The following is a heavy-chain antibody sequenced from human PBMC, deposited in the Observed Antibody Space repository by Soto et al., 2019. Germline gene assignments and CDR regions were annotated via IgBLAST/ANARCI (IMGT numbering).Heavy chain of an antibody. Sequence: GGSLRLSCVASGFTFSGYAMTWVRQAPGKGLEWVSAITGGGSTYYADSVKGRFTISRDNSKNTLYLQMNSPRAEDTAVYYCAKRISGWYEIDYWGQGTLVTVSS. D-gene: IGHD6-19*01. CDR1: GFTFSGYA. J-gene: IGHJ4*02. CDR2: ITGGGST. V-gene: IGHV3-23*01. CDR3: AKRISGWYEIDY.